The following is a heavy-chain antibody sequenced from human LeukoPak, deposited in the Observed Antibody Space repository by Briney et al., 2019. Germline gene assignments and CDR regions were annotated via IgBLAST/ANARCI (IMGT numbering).Heavy chain of an antibody. J-gene: IGHJ4*02. Sequence: ASVKVSCKASGYTFTSYGISWVRQAPGQGLEWMGWISAYNGNTNYAQKLQGRVTMTTDTSTSTAYMELRSLRSDDTAVYYCARDRRRGIVVVPAAMGYWGQGTLVTVSS. V-gene: IGHV1-18*01. CDR3: ARDRRRGIVVVPAAMGY. CDR1: GYTFTSYG. CDR2: ISAYNGNT. D-gene: IGHD2-2*01.